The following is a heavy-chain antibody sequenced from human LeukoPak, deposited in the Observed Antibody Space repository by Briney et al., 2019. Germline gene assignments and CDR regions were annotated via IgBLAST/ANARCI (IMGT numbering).Heavy chain of an antibody. D-gene: IGHD3-3*01. CDR1: GFIFTNYF. Sequence: GGSLRLSCAASGFIFTNYFMSWVRQAPGKGLEWVASIKHDGSEKYYVDSVRGRFTISRDNTMNSLYLQVSSLRAEDTAVYYCAKDNDFWSGPNLYFDYWGQGTLVTVS. CDR2: IKHDGSEK. J-gene: IGHJ4*02. CDR3: AKDNDFWSGPNLYFDY. V-gene: IGHV3-7*01.